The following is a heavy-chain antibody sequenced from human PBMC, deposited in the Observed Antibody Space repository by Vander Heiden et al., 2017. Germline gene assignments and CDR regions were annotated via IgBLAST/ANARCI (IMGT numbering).Heavy chain of an antibody. J-gene: IGHJ4*02. D-gene: IGHD3-3*01. CDR1: GFTFSTYG. Sequence: QVLLVESGGGVVQPGRSLRLSCVASGFTFSTYGMLWVRQAPGKGLGWVAAMSYDGSNKFYTDSVKGRFTISRDNSKNTLYLQMNSLRDEDTAVYYCAKTTGYYDFWSGSNWGQGTLVTVSS. V-gene: IGHV3-30*18. CDR2: MSYDGSNK. CDR3: AKTTGYYDFWSGSN.